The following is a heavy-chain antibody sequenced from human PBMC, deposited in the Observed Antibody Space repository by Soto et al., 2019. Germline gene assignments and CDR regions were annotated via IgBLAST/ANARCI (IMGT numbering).Heavy chain of an antibody. J-gene: IGHJ4*02. V-gene: IGHV1-2*02. CDR2: INPNSGGT. D-gene: IGHD3-22*01. CDR3: ARDLYYYDSSGYPQDY. CDR1: GYTFTDYY. Sequence: ASVKVSCKASGYTFTDYYMHWVRQAPGQGLEWMGWINPNSGGTNYAQKFQGRVTMTRDTSISTAYMELSRLRSDDTAVYYCARDLYYYDSSGYPQDYWGQGTLVTVSS.